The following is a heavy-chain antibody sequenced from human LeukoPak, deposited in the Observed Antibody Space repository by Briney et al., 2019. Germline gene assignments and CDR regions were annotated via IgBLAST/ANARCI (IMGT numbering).Heavy chain of an antibody. V-gene: IGHV3-21*01. CDR3: ARDHVDRYSYGYCVY. CDR2: ISSSSSYI. Sequence: GGSLRLSCAASGFTFSSYNMNWVRQAPGKGLEWVASISSSSSYIYYADSVKGRFTISRDNAKNSLYLQMNSLRAEDTAVYYCARDHVDRYSYGYCVYWGQGTLVTVSS. CDR1: GFTFSSYN. J-gene: IGHJ4*02. D-gene: IGHD5-18*01.